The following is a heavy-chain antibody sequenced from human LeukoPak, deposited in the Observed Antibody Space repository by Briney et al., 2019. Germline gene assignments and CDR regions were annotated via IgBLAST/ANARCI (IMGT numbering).Heavy chain of an antibody. CDR3: ARMNGGNSNFDY. J-gene: IGHJ4*02. CDR2: INPNSGGT. V-gene: IGHV1-2*06. D-gene: IGHD4-23*01. CDR1: GYTFTGYY. Sequence: ASVKVSCKASGYTFTGYYTHWVRQAPGQGLEWMGRINPNSGGTNYAQKFQGRVTMTRDTSISTAYMELSRLRSDDTAVYYCARMNGGNSNFDYWGQGTLVTVSS.